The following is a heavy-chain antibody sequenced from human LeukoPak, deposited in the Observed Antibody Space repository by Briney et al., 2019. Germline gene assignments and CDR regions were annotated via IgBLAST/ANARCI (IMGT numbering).Heavy chain of an antibody. D-gene: IGHD3-22*01. J-gene: IGHJ4*02. Sequence: GGSLRLSCAASGFTFSSYSMNWVRRAPGKGLEWVSSISSSSYIYYADSVKGRFTISRDNAKNSLYLQMNSLRAEDTAVYYCARDLRWLFDYWGQGTLVTVSS. CDR3: ARDLRWLFDY. CDR2: ISSSSYI. CDR1: GFTFSSYS. V-gene: IGHV3-21*01.